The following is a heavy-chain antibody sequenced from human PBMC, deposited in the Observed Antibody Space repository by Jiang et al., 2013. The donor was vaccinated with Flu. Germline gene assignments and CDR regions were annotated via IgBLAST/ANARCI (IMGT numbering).Heavy chain of an antibody. D-gene: IGHD5-12*01. CDR1: GFTFSGSA. V-gene: IGHV3-73*02. CDR2: VRNKLNSYAT. Sequence: QLVESGGGLVQPGGSLKLSCAASGFTFSGSAMHWVRQASGKGLEWVGRVRNKLNSYATAYAASVKGRFTISRDDSQNTAYLQMNSLKTEDTAVYYCTRRGLGSGYDYYFDYWGQ. CDR3: TRRGLGSGYDYYFDY. J-gene: IGHJ4*02.